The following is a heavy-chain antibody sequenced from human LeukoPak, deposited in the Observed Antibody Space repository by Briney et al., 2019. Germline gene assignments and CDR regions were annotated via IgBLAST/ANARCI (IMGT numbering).Heavy chain of an antibody. CDR1: GFTFSSYG. V-gene: IGHV3-30*18. CDR2: ISYDGSNK. D-gene: IGHD6-19*01. CDR3: AKGGIAVAGTINNWFDP. J-gene: IGHJ5*02. Sequence: PGGSLRLSCAASGFTFSSYGMHWVRQAPGKGLEWVAVISYDGSNKYYADSVKGRSTISRDNSKNTLYLQMNSLRAEDTAVYYCAKGGIAVAGTINNWFDPWGQGTLVTVSS.